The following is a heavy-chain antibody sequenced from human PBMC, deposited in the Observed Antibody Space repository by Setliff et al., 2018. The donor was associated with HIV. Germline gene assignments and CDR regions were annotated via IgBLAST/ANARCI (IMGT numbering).Heavy chain of an antibody. V-gene: IGHV1-69*13. CDR2: IIPIFGTA. J-gene: IGHJ4*02. CDR3: ARSRSSGYYCDY. Sequence: GPSVKVSCKASGGTFSSYAISWVRQAPGQGLEWMGGIIPIFGTANYAQKFQGRVTITADESTSTAYMELSSLRSEDTAVYYCARSRSSGYYCDYWGQGTLVTVSS. CDR1: GGTFSSYA. D-gene: IGHD3-22*01.